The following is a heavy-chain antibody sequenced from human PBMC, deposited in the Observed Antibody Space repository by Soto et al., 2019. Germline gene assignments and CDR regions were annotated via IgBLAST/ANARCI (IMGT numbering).Heavy chain of an antibody. CDR2: IKQDGSEK. CDR1: GFTFSSYW. V-gene: IGHV3-7*05. D-gene: IGHD6-13*01. CDR3: ARAPSSSWPYYYYGMDV. Sequence: HPGGSLRLSCAASGFTFSSYWMSWVRQAPGKGLEWVANIKQDGSEKYYVDSVKGRFTISRDNAKNSLYLQMNSLRAEDTAVYYCARAPSSSWPYYYYGMDVWGQGTTVTVSS. J-gene: IGHJ6*02.